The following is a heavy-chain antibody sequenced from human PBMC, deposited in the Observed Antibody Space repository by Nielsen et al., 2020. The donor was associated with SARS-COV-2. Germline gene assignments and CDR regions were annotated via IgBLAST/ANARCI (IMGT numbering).Heavy chain of an antibody. V-gene: IGHV3-30*04. CDR1: GFTFSSYA. CDR2: ISYDGSNK. J-gene: IGHJ6*02. D-gene: IGHD3-10*01. Sequence: GESLKISCAASGFTFSSYAMHWVRQAPGKGLEWVAVISYDGSNKNYADSVKGRFTISRDNSKNTLYLQMNSLRAEDTAVYYCACRPDPALLWLNSYGLDLWGQGTTVTVYS. CDR3: ACRPDPALLWLNSYGLDL.